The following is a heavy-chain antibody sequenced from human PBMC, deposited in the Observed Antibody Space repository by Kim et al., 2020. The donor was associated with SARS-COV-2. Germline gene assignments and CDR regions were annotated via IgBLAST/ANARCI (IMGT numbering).Heavy chain of an antibody. V-gene: IGHV3-21*01. J-gene: IGHJ1*01. D-gene: IGHD2-15*01. Sequence: IYYADSVKGRFTISRDNAKNSLYLQMNSLRAEDTAVYYCARGDITGYFQHWGQGTLVTVSS. CDR3: ARGDITGYFQH. CDR2: I.